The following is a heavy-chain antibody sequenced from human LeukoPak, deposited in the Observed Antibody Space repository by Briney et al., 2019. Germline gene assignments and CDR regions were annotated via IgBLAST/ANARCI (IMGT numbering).Heavy chain of an antibody. Sequence: SETLSLTCAVSGGSISSGGYSWSWIRQPPGKGLEWIGYIYHSGSTYYNPSLKSRVTISVDRSKNQFSLKLSSVTAADTAVYYCARTSGTCGSGSPFDYWGQGTLVTVSS. CDR2: IYHSGST. J-gene: IGHJ4*02. CDR3: ARTSGTCGSGSPFDY. CDR1: GGSISSGGYS. D-gene: IGHD3-10*01. V-gene: IGHV4-30-2*01.